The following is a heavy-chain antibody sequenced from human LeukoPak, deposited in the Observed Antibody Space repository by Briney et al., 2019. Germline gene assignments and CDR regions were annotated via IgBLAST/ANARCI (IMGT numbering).Heavy chain of an antibody. Sequence: SETLSLTCTVSGASINSYYWSWIRQPAGKGLEWIGRIYSSGSTSYNPSLKSRVTISVDKSKNQFYLKLTSVTAADTAVYYCASRLCSGGRCYLGDYYNMDVWGKGTTVTVSS. J-gene: IGHJ6*03. CDR2: IYSSGST. V-gene: IGHV4-4*07. CDR3: ASRLCSGGRCYLGDYYNMDV. D-gene: IGHD2-15*01. CDR1: GASINSYY.